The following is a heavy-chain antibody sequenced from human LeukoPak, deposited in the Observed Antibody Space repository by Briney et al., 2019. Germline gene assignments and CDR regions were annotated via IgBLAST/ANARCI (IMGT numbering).Heavy chain of an antibody. CDR2: IYHTGST. Sequence: PSETLSLTCTVSGGSITSSSYYWAWIRQPPGKGREWIGSIYHTGSTYYNPSLKSRVTISVDTPKNQFSLKLSSVTAADTAVYYCARLMDVWGQGTTVTVSS. V-gene: IGHV4-39*01. CDR1: GGSITSSSYY. CDR3: ARLMDV. J-gene: IGHJ6*02.